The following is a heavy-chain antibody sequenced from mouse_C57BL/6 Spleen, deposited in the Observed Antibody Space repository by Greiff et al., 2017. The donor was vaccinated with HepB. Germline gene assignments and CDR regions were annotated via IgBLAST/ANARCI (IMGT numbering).Heavy chain of an antibody. CDR2: IHPNSGST. Sequence: QVQLQQPGSVLVKSGASVKLSCKASGYTFTSYRTHRVKQRPGQGPEWTGMIHPNSGSTNYNEKVKSKATLTGDRSSSTAYMQRSSLTSEDSAVYYCARREDYGSRRYVDYWGQGTTLTVSS. J-gene: IGHJ2*01. D-gene: IGHD1-1*01. CDR3: ARREDYGSRRYVDY. CDR1: GYTFTSYR. V-gene: IGHV1-64*01.